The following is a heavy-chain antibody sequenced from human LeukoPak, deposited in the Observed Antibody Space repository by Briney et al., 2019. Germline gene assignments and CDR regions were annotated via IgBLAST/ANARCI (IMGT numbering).Heavy chain of an antibody. D-gene: IGHD2-15*01. J-gene: IGHJ4*02. CDR3: ARSVVAATETFDY. CDR2: ISSSGSTI. CDR1: GFTFSNYE. Sequence: GGSLRLSCAASGFTFSNYEMNWVRQAPGKGLEWVSYISSSGSTIYYADSVKGRFTISRDNAKNSLYLQMNSLRAEDTAVYYCARSVVAATETFDYWGQGTLVTVSS. V-gene: IGHV3-48*03.